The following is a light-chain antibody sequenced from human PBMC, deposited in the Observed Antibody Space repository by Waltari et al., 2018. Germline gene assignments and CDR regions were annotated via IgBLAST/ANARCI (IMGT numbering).Light chain of an antibody. CDR1: SSNIGTNF. Sequence: QSVLTQPPSASGTPGQRVTISCSGSSSNIGTNFVYWYQHVPGTAPKLLSYRSDQRPSGVPDRFSGSKSGTSASLAISGLRSEDEGDYYCAAWDDSLNGYYVFGTGTKVTVL. V-gene: IGLV1-47*01. CDR3: AAWDDSLNGYYV. J-gene: IGLJ1*01. CDR2: RSD.